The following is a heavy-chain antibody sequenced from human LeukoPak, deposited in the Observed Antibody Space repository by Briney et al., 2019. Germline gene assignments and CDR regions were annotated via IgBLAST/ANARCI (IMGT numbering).Heavy chain of an antibody. V-gene: IGHV1-2*02. J-gene: IGHJ5*02. CDR2: INPNSGGT. Sequence: ASVKVSCKASGYTFTGYYMHWVGQAPGQGLEWMGWINPNSGGTNYAQKFQGRVTMTWDTSISTAYMELSSLRSDDTAVYYCTSDTYYYDSTGLGHWFDPWGQGTLVTVSS. CDR1: GYTFTGYY. CDR3: TSDTYYYDSTGLGHWFDP. D-gene: IGHD3-22*01.